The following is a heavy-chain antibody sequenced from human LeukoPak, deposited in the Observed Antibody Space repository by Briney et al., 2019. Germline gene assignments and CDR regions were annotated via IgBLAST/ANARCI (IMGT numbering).Heavy chain of an antibody. V-gene: IGHV3-21*01. CDR3: AREDATAFDY. J-gene: IGHJ4*02. CDR1: GFTFSSYE. D-gene: IGHD4-17*01. Sequence: GGSLRLSCAASGFTFSSYEMNWVRQAPGKGLEWVSSISSSGTYIYYADSVKGRSSISRDNAKNSLYLQMNSLRVEDTAVYYCAREDATAFDYWGQGTLVTVSS. CDR2: ISSSGTYI.